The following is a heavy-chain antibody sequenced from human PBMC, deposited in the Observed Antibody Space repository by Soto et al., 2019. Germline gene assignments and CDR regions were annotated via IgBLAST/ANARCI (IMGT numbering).Heavy chain of an antibody. Sequence: QVQLVESGGGLVKPGGSLRLSCAASGFTFSDYYMSWIHQAPGKGLEWVSYISSSSSYTNYADSVKGRFTISRDNAKNSLYLQMNSLRAEDTAVYYCARVPGDLGVFDYWGQGTLVTVSS. CDR1: GFTFSDYY. V-gene: IGHV3-11*05. D-gene: IGHD7-27*01. CDR3: ARVPGDLGVFDY. J-gene: IGHJ4*02. CDR2: ISSSSSYT.